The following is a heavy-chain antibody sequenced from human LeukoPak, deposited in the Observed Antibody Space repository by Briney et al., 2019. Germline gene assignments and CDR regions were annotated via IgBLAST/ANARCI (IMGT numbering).Heavy chain of an antibody. J-gene: IGHJ4*02. Sequence: ASETLSLTCAVYGGSFSGYYWSWIRQPPGKGLEWIGEINHSGSTNYNPSLKSRVTISVDTSKNQFSLKLSSVTAADTAVYYCARVIAGVIDYWGQGTLVTVSS. D-gene: IGHD7-27*01. CDR3: ARVIAGVIDY. CDR2: INHSGST. CDR1: GGSFSGYY. V-gene: IGHV4-34*01.